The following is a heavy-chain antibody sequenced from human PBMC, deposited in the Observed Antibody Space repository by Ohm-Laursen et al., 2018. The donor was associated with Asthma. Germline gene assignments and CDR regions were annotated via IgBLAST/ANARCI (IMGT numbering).Heavy chain of an antibody. J-gene: IGHJ4*02. CDR3: ARARKYDFWSGYPYYFDY. CDR2: IHYSGST. CDR1: GGSISSYY. Sequence: TLSLTCTVSGGSISSYYWSWIRQPPGKGLEWIGYIHYSGSTNYNPSLKSRVTISVDTSKNQFSLKLSSVTAADTAVYYCARARKYDFWSGYPYYFDYWGQGTLVTVSS. D-gene: IGHD3-3*01. V-gene: IGHV4-59*01.